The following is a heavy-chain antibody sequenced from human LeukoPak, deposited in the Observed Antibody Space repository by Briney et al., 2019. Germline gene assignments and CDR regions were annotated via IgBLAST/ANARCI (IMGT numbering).Heavy chain of an antibody. CDR3: ARDMVVAATPLVYYYGMDV. V-gene: IGHV4-31*03. Sequence: PSETLSLTCTVSGGSISSGGYYWSWIRQHPGKGLEWIGYIYHSGSTYYNPSLKSRVTISVDTSKNQFSLKLSSVTAADTAVYYCARDMVVAATPLVYYYGMDVWGQGTTVTVSS. J-gene: IGHJ6*02. CDR2: IYHSGST. CDR1: GGSISSGGYY. D-gene: IGHD2-15*01.